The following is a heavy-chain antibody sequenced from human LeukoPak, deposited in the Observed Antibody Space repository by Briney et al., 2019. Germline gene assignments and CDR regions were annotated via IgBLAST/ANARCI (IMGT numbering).Heavy chain of an antibody. CDR1: GGSVTGGKDS. D-gene: IGHD6-13*01. CDR3: ARRGITYSTSFFDS. J-gene: IGHJ4*01. CDR2: IYYTGST. V-gene: IGHV4-39*01. Sequence: PSETLPLTCAVAGGSVTGGKDSWGWIRQSPGKGLEWIGSIYYTGSTYYNPSLKSRVTISVDTSKSEFSLMVHSVTAADTAMYYCARRGITYSTSFFDSWGHGTLVTVAS.